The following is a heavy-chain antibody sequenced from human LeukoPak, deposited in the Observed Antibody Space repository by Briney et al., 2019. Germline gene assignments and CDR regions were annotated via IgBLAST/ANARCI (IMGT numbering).Heavy chain of an antibody. CDR1: GFSFSSYW. D-gene: IGHD3-10*01. J-gene: IGHJ4*02. Sequence: GGSLRLSCAASGFSFSSYWMHWVRQAPGKGLVWVSVINADGSSSTYGDSVKGRFTISRDNAKNTLYLQMDSLRAEDTAVYYCARAVRTHPPADYWGQGTLVTVSS. CDR3: ARAVRTHPPADY. CDR2: INADGSSS. V-gene: IGHV3-74*01.